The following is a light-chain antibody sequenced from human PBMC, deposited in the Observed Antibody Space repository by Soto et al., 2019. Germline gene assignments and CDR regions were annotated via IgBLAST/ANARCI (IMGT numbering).Light chain of an antibody. CDR3: SSYTSSSTYV. V-gene: IGLV2-14*03. CDR2: DVS. J-gene: IGLJ1*01. CDR1: STDIGRYNY. Sequence: SALTQPASVSGSPGQSITISCTGTSTDIGRYNYVSWYQQHPGKAPKLMIYDVSNRPSGVSNRFSGSKSGNTASLTISGLQAEDEADYYCSSYTSSSTYVFGTGTKVTV.